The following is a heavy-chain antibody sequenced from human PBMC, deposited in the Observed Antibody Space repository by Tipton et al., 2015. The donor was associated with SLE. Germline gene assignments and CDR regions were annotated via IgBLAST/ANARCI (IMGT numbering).Heavy chain of an antibody. J-gene: IGHJ2*01. Sequence: TLSLTCTVSGGSICFDYWIWILQSAGRGLEWIGRIYSSGERDYNPSLRSRVTMSIDASQNRVSLRLKSVSAADTAVYYCARGSDGEYVRYFDVWGPGTLVTVSS. V-gene: IGHV4-4*07. CDR2: IYSSGER. D-gene: IGHD4-17*01. CDR3: ARGSDGEYVRYFDV. CDR1: GGSICFDY.